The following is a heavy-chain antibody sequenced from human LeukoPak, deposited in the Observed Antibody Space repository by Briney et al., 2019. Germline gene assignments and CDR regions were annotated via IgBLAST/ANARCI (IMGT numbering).Heavy chain of an antibody. V-gene: IGHV3-74*01. CDR2: INSDGSST. D-gene: IGHD3-22*01. Sequence: GGSLRLSXAASGFTFSSYWMHWVRQAPGKGLVWVSRINSDGSSTSYADSVKGRFTISRDNAKNTLYLQMNSLRAEDTAVYYCATTYYYDSSGYYPPGVFDYWGQGTLVTVSS. CDR3: ATTYYYDSSGYYPPGVFDY. CDR1: GFTFSSYW. J-gene: IGHJ4*02.